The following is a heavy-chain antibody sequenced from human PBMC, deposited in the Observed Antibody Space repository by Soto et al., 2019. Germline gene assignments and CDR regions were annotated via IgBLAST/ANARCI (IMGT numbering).Heavy chain of an antibody. V-gene: IGHV4-61*01. J-gene: IGHJ6*02. CDR3: ARTRDTNITSYYGLDV. CDR1: GASVIRPTHY. Sequence: PSETLCLTCTFSGASVIRPTHYSNCIRRSPGKGLEWIGFVYYNGITNYSPSFKSRLTICLDTSKDQFSLRLTSVTAAETALYYCARTRDTNITSYYGLDVWGQGTTVTVSS. D-gene: IGHD1-20*01. CDR2: VYYNGIT.